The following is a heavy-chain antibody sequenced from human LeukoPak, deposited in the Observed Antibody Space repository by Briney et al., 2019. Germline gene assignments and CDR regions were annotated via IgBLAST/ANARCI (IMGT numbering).Heavy chain of an antibody. D-gene: IGHD4-17*01. CDR2: IYPGDSDT. CDR1: GYSFTSYW. V-gene: IGHV5-51*01. J-gene: IGHJ3*02. Sequence: GESLKISCKGSGYSFTSYWIGWVRHMPGKGLEWMGIIYPGDSDTRYSPSFQGQVTISADKSISTAYLQWSSLKASDTAMYYCARQGLYGDYVGDAFDSWGQGTMVTVSS. CDR3: ARQGLYGDYVGDAFDS.